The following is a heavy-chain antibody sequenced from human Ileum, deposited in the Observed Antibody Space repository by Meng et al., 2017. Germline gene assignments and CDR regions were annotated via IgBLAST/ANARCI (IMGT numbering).Heavy chain of an antibody. D-gene: IGHD3-10*01. CDR3: ARENVLVRFGGFVHFYYGMDA. V-gene: IGHV4-38-2*02. CDR2: IYYSGST. J-gene: IGHJ6*02. CDR1: GYSISSGYF. Sequence: SETLSLTCTVSGYSISSGYFWGWIRQPPGKWLEWMGSIYYSGSTYYNPSIKSRVTISLDTTKNQFSLKLSSVTAADTAVYYCARENVLVRFGGFVHFYYGMDAWGQGTMVTVSS.